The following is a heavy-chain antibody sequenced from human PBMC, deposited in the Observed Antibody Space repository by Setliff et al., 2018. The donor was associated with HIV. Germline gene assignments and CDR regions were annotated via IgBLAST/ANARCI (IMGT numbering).Heavy chain of an antibody. Sequence: SETLSLTCTVSGGSISSYYWSWIQQPPGKGLEWIGYIYTSGSTNYNPSLKSRVTISVDTSKNQFSLKLSSVTAADTAVYYCARAVVTAVKFDYWGQGTLVTVSS. D-gene: IGHD2-21*02. V-gene: IGHV4-4*09. J-gene: IGHJ4*02. CDR3: ARAVVTAVKFDY. CDR1: GGSISSYY. CDR2: IYTSGST.